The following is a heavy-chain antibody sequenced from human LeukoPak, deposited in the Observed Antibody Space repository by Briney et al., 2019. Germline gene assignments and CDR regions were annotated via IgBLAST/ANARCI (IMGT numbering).Heavy chain of an antibody. Sequence: SVKVSCKASGGTFSSYAISWVRQAPGQGLEWMGRIIPIFGTANYAQKFQGRVTITTDESTGTAYMELSSLRSEDTAVYYCARGYAAAINNWFDPWGQGTLVTVSS. D-gene: IGHD2-2*01. V-gene: IGHV1-69*05. J-gene: IGHJ5*02. CDR3: ARGYAAAINNWFDP. CDR2: IIPIFGTA. CDR1: GGTFSSYA.